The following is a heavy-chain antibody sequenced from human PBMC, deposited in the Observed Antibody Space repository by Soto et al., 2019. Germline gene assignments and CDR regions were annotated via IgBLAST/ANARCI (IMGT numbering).Heavy chain of an antibody. D-gene: IGHD2-15*01. CDR3: ARNRPGYYFDS. V-gene: IGHV3-21*01. J-gene: IGHJ4*02. CDR2: ITGSGSNT. Sequence: PGGSLRLSCAASGFTFRNYVMTWVRQAPGKGLEWLSTITGSGSNTYYADSVKGRFTISRDNVQNSLYLQMNSLRAEDAAVYYCARNRPGYYFDSWGQRTPVTVSS. CDR1: GFTFRNYV.